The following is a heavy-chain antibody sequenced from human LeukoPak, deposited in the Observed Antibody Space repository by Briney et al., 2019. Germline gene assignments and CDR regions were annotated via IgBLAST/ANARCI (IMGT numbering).Heavy chain of an antibody. CDR3: ARAPEYYYDSSGYYEFDY. J-gene: IGHJ4*02. CDR2: ISSSSSTI. V-gene: IGHV3-48*03. CDR1: GFTFSSYE. D-gene: IGHD3-22*01. Sequence: GGSLRLSCAASGFTFSSYEMNWVRQAPGKGLEWVSYISSSSSTIFYADSVKGRFTISRDNAKNSLYLQMNSLRAEDTAVYYCARAPEYYYDSSGYYEFDYWGQGTLVTVSS.